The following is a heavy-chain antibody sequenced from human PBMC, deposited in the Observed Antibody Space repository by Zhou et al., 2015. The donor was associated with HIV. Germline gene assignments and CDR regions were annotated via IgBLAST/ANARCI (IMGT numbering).Heavy chain of an antibody. CDR1: GGTFSSYA. J-gene: IGHJ4*02. Sequence: QVQLVQSGAEVKKPGSSVKVSCKASGGTFSSYAISWVRQAPGQGLEWMGGIIPIFGTANYAQKFQGRVTITADESTSTAYMELSSLRSEDTAVYYCARNRPRLWQLVVGTVYFDYWGQGTLVTVSS. CDR2: IIPIFGTA. CDR3: ARNRPRLWQLVVGTVYFDY. V-gene: IGHV1-69*01. D-gene: IGHD6-6*01.